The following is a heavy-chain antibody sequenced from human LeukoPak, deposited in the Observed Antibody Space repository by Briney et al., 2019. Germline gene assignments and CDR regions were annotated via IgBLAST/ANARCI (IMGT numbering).Heavy chain of an antibody. CDR2: ISSGSVYI. V-gene: IGHV3-21*01. CDR1: GFTLSSYS. J-gene: IGHJ4*02. Sequence: GGSLRLSCAASGFTLSSYSMNWVRQAPGKGLEWVSSISSGSVYIYYADSVKGRFTISRDNAKKSLYLQMNSLRAEDTAVYYCARDSPYGQLDYWGQGTLVTVSS. D-gene: IGHD4-17*01. CDR3: ARDSPYGQLDY.